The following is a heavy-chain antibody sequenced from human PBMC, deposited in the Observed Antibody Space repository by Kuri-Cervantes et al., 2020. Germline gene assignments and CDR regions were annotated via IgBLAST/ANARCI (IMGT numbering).Heavy chain of an antibody. CDR2: IIPIFGTA. J-gene: IGHJ6*02. D-gene: IGHD2-15*01. Sequence: GGSLRLSCKASGGTFSSYAISWVRQAPGQGLEWMGGIIPIFGTANYAQKFQGRVTMTEDTSTDTAYMELSSLRSEDTAVYYCSTFWAKELLVYYYYGMDVWGQGTTVTVSS. CDR1: GGTFSSYA. V-gene: IGHV1-69*06. CDR3: STFWAKELLVYYYYGMDV.